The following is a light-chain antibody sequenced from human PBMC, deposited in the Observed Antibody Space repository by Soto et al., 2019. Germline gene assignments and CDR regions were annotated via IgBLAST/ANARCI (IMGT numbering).Light chain of an antibody. CDR3: QQYGSSHMYT. V-gene: IGKV3-20*01. CDR1: QSVSSSY. Sequence: ESVLTQSPGTLSLSPGERATLSCRASQSVSSSYLAWYQQKPGQAPRLLIYGASSRATGIPDRFSGSGSGTDFTLTISRLEPEDFAVYYCQQYGSSHMYTFGQGTKLEIK. CDR2: GAS. J-gene: IGKJ2*01.